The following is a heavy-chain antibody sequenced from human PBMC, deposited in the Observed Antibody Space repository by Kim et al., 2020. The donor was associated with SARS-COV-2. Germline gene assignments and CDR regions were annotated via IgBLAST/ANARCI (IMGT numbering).Heavy chain of an antibody. V-gene: IGHV3-74*01. D-gene: IGHD2-21*01. CDR2: INLDESIA. Sequence: GGSLRLSCTASGFTFTNYWMHWVRQTPGKGLVWVSHINLDESIANYADSVKGRFTISRDNAKNTLYLQMNSLRAEDTAVYYCAVGTARYSKVLVGQWGQGTLVTVSS. CDR3: AVGTARYSKVLVGQ. J-gene: IGHJ4*02. CDR1: GFTFTNYW.